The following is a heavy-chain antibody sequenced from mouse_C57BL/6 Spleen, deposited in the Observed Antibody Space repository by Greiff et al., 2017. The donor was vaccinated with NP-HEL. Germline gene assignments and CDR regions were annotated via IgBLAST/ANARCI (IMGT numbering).Heavy chain of an antibody. Sequence: QVQLKQPGAELVKPGASVKLSCKASGYTFTSYWMHWVKQRPGQGLEWIGMIHPNSGSTNYNEKFKSKATLTVDKSSSTAYMQLCSLTSEDSAVYYCARPQLDVDYWGQGTTLTVSS. D-gene: IGHD4-1*02. V-gene: IGHV1-64*01. CDR2: IHPNSGST. J-gene: IGHJ2*01. CDR3: ARPQLDVDY. CDR1: GYTFTSYW.